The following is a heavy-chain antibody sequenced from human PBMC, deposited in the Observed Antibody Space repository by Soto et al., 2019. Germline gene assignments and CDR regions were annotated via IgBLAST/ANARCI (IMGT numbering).Heavy chain of an antibody. CDR3: ARGYSGGYYYDMDV. J-gene: IGHJ6*02. CDR2: IIPMYNQP. V-gene: IGHV1-69*01. Sequence: QVQLVQSGAEVKKPGSSVRVSCQASGGTFTTYAFNWVRQAPGQGLEWMGGIIPMYNQPNYAPNFLGRVTLSTDPSASKASMELTTLRSEDTAVYFCARGYSGGYYYDMDVWGQGTTVPGSS. CDR1: GGTFTTYA. D-gene: IGHD4-4*01.